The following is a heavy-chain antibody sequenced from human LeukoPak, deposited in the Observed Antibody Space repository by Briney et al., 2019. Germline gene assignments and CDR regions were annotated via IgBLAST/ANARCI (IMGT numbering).Heavy chain of an antibody. CDR1: GFTFSSYA. D-gene: IGHD5-18*01. Sequence: GGSLRLSCAASGFTFSSYAMSWVRQAPGKGLEWVSAISGSGGSTYYADSVKGRFTISRDNSKNTLYLQMNSLRAEDTAVYYCAKVLYEVAMVTYYFDYWGQGTLVTVSS. CDR2: ISGSGGST. CDR3: AKVLYEVAMVTYYFDY. V-gene: IGHV3-23*01. J-gene: IGHJ4*02.